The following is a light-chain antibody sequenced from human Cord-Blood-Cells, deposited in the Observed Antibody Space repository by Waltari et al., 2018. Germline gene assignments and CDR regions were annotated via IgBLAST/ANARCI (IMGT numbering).Light chain of an antibody. CDR1: KSISSW. J-gene: IGKJ1*01. CDR2: KAS. V-gene: IGKV1-5*03. CDR3: QQYNSYWT. Sequence: DIHMTQSPSTLSASVGDRVTITCRAGKSISSWLAWYQQKPGKAPRLLIYKASSLESGVPSRFSGSGSGTGVTLTLSSLQPDDFASYYCQQYNSYWTFGQGTKVEIK.